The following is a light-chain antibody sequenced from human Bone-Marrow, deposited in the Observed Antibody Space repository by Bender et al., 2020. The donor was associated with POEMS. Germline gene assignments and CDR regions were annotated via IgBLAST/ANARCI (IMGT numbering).Light chain of an antibody. CDR3: QAWDVNSYV. CDR2: DDS. Sequence: SYVLTQPPSVSVAPGQTARITCGGNNIGTTKLHWYQQKPGQAPVLVVYDDSDRPSGIPERFSGSSSGTMVPLTISGVQAEDEADFYCQAWDVNSYVFGTGTKVTVL. V-gene: IGLV3-21*02. CDR1: NIGTTK. J-gene: IGLJ1*01.